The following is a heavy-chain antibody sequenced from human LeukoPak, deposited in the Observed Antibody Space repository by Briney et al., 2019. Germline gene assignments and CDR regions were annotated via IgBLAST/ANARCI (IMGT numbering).Heavy chain of an antibody. CDR1: GGSISSYY. V-gene: IGHV4-59*01. J-gene: IGHJ5*02. CDR3: AREIAVAGVDDWFDP. D-gene: IGHD6-19*01. CDR2: IYYSGTT. Sequence: SETLSLTCTVSGGSISSYYWNWIRQPPGKGLEWIGYIYYSGTTNYNPSLKSRVTISVDTFKNQFSLKLSSVTAADTAVYYCAREIAVAGVDDWFDPWGQGTLVTVSS.